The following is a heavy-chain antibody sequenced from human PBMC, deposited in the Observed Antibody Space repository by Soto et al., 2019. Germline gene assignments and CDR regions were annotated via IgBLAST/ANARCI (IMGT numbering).Heavy chain of an antibody. V-gene: IGHV4-59*01. D-gene: IGHD6-13*01. J-gene: IGHJ3*02. CDR1: GVSISSYY. CDR3: ARDSSSSWYGGAFDI. CDR2: IYYSGST. Sequence: PSETLSLTCTVSGVSISSYYWRWIRHPPGKGLEWIGYIYYSGSTNYNPSLKSRVTISVDTSKNQFSLKLSSVTAADTAVYYCARDSSSSWYGGAFDIWGQGTMVTVSS.